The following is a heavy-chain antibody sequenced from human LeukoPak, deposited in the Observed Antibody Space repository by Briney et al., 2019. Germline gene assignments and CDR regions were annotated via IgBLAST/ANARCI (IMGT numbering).Heavy chain of an antibody. CDR1: GYTFTSYD. V-gene: IGHV1-8*01. CDR2: MNPKSGIT. Sequence: ASVKVSCKASGYTFTSYDINWVRQANGQGLEWMGWMNPKSGITGYAQKFQGRVTMTRSTSISTAYMELSSLRSEDTAVYYCARGGLSSGYSSNFLYYYYYYMDVWGKGTTVTISS. J-gene: IGHJ6*03. CDR3: ARGGLSSGYSSNFLYYYYYYMDV. D-gene: IGHD6-13*01.